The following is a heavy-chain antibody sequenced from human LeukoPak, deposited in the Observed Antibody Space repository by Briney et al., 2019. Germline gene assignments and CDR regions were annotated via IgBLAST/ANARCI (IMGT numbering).Heavy chain of an antibody. J-gene: IGHJ4*02. CDR2: IYSGGSI. CDR1: GFTVSSNY. D-gene: IGHD3-9*01. V-gene: IGHV3-66*01. CDR3: ARDGRDILTGYFSYYFDY. Sequence: GGSLRLSCAASGFTVSSNYMSWVRQAPGKGLEWVSVIYSGGSIYYADSVKGRFTISRDNSKNTLYLQMNSLRAEDTAVYYCARDGRDILTGYFSYYFDYWGQGTLVTVSS.